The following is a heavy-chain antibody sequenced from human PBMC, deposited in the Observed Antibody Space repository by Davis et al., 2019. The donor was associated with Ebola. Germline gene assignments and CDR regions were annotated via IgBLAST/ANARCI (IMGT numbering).Heavy chain of an antibody. J-gene: IGHJ5*02. CDR2: IYSDDDK. CDR1: GFSLSTPGLG. Sequence: SGPTLVKPTQTLTLTCSFSGFSLSTPGLGLGWIRQPPGKALEWLALIYSDDDKRYSPSLRSRLTISKDTSKNQVVLTMTNMDPLDTATYYCAHKAYGSLANWFGPWGQGTLVTVSS. CDR3: AHKAYGSLANWFGP. D-gene: IGHD4-17*01. V-gene: IGHV2-5*02.